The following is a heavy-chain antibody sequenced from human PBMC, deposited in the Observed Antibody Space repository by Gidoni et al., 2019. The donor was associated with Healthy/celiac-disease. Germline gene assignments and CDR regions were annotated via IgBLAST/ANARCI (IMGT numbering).Heavy chain of an antibody. D-gene: IGHD6-13*01. CDR2: ISYDGSNK. CDR1: GFTFSSYG. J-gene: IGHJ4*02. Sequence: QVQLVASGGGVVQPGRSLRLSCAASGFTFSSYGMHWVRQAPGKGLEWVAVISYDGSNKYYADSVKGRFTISRDNSKNTLYLQMNSRRAEDTAVYYCATNAKSSSSWYYFDYWGQGTLVTVSS. V-gene: IGHV3-30*03. CDR3: ATNAKSSSSWYYFDY.